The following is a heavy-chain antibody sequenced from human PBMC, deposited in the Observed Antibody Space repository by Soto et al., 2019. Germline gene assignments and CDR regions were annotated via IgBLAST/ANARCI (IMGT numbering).Heavy chain of an antibody. D-gene: IGHD5-12*01. V-gene: IGHV4-4*02. CDR2: IYHSGST. J-gene: IGHJ3*02. CDR1: GASISSSNW. Sequence: SETLSLTCAVSGASISSSNWWSSVCQPPGKGLEWIGEIYHSGSTNYNPSLKSRVTISVDKSKNQFSLKLSSVTAADTAVYYCARGKVLDIVATIAADAFDIWGQGTMVT. CDR3: ARGKVLDIVATIAADAFDI.